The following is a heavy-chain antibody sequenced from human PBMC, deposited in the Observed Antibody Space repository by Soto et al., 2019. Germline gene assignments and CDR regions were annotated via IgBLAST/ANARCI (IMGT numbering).Heavy chain of an antibody. CDR1: GGTFSSYA. D-gene: IGHD6-13*01. CDR3: ARPSNSSTEYYYGMDV. Sequence: QVQLVQSGAEVKKPGSSVKVSCKASGGTFSSYAISWVRQAPGQGLEWMGGIIPIFGTANYAQKLQGRVTITADESTSTAYMELSRRRSEDTAVYYCARPSNSSTEYYYGMDVWGQGTTVTVSS. CDR2: IIPIFGTA. J-gene: IGHJ6*02. V-gene: IGHV1-69*12.